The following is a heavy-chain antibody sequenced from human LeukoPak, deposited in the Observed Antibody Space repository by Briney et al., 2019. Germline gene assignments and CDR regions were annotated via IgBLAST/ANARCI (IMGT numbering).Heavy chain of an antibody. J-gene: IGHJ4*02. V-gene: IGHV4-61*08. Sequence: SETLSLTCTVSGGSISSGDYYWSWIRQPPGKGLEWIGYIYYSGSTNYNPSLKSRVTISVDTSKNQFSLKLSSVTAADTAVYYCARSSPSGDYFVDLWGQGTLVTVSS. D-gene: IGHD4-17*01. CDR2: IYYSGST. CDR3: ARSSPSGDYFVDL. CDR1: GGSISSGDYY.